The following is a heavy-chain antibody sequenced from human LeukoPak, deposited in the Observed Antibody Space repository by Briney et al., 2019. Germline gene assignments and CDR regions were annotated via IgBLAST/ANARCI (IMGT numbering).Heavy chain of an antibody. J-gene: IGHJ4*02. Sequence: GASVKVSGMASGYTFTSYGISWVRQAPGQGLEWMGWISAYNGNTNYVQKLQGRVTMTTDTSTSTAYMELRSLRSDDTAVYYCARERGSTYYDILTGYYPLDYWGQGTLVTVSS. D-gene: IGHD3-9*01. V-gene: IGHV1-18*01. CDR3: ARERGSTYYDILTGYYPLDY. CDR2: ISAYNGNT. CDR1: GYTFTSYG.